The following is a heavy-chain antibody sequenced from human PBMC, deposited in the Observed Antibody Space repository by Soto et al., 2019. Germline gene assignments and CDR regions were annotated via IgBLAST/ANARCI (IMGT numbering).Heavy chain of an antibody. D-gene: IGHD5-12*01. V-gene: IGHV4-38-2*01. J-gene: IGHJ4*02. CDR1: EYDITSGYY. CDR2: IYHSGST. Sequence: ETRSRTCAVSEYDITSGYYWGCMRQPPGKVQEWIGSIYHSGSTYYNPSLKSRVTISVDTPQKLFSLKLSSVTAADTAVYYCARLPYSYSGYDETYFDYWGQGTLVTVAS. CDR3: ARLPYSYSGYDETYFDY.